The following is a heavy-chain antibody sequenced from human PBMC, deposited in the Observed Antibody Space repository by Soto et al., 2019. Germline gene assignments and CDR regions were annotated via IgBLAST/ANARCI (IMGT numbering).Heavy chain of an antibody. V-gene: IGHV4-61*05. J-gene: IGHJ6*02. CDR3: ASLRPLYYAYGMDV. CDR1: GGYISSSSYY. Sequence: SETQSLTCTVSGGYISSSSYYWGWIRQPPGKGLEWIGYIYYSGSTNYNPSLKSRVTISVDTSKNQFSLKLSSVTAADTAVYYCASLRPLYYAYGMDVWGQGTTVTVSS. D-gene: IGHD3-10*01. CDR2: IYYSGST.